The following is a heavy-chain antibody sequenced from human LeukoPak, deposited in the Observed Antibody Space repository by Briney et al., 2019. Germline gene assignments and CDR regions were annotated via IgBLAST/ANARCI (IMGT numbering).Heavy chain of an antibody. CDR3: AKGGSGDAFDI. J-gene: IGHJ3*02. V-gene: IGHV3-9*01. CDR1: GFTFDDYA. CDR2: ISWNSGSI. D-gene: IGHD2-15*01. Sequence: GRSLRLSCAASGFTFDDYAMHWVRHVPGKGLEWVSGISWNSGSIGYADSVKGRFTISRDNAKNSLYLQMNSLRAEDTALYYCAKGGSGDAFDIWGQGTMVTVSS.